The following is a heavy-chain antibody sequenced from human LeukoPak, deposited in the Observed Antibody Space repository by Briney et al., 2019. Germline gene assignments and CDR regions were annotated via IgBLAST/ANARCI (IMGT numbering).Heavy chain of an antibody. CDR2: IYTIGAT. Sequence: SETPSPTFCVSGAAINSDPSGAVPQPAGKGPEWVGRIYTIGATHYSPSLKSRLTMSIHTSKNQFSLKLRSVTAADTAVYYCGRQGYTASRYYVDYWCQGTLITVSS. V-gene: IGHV4-4*07. CDR1: GAAINSDPS. CDR3: GRQGYTASRYYVDY. D-gene: IGHD2-15*01. J-gene: IGHJ4*02.